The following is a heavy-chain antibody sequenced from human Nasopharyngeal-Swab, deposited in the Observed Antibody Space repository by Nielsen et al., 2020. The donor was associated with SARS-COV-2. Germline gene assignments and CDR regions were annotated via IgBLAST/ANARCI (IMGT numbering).Heavy chain of an antibody. D-gene: IGHD2-2*03. CDR2: ISSDGGA. Sequence: GGSLRLSCAASGFSISGYWMHWVRQAPGKGLVWVSRISSDGGANYADSATGRFTISRDNAKNTVYLQMNSLRDEDTAVYYCLRGMAGYGWFDYWGQGTLVTVSS. V-gene: IGHV3-74*01. CDR1: GFSISGYW. CDR3: LRGMAGYGWFDY. J-gene: IGHJ5*01.